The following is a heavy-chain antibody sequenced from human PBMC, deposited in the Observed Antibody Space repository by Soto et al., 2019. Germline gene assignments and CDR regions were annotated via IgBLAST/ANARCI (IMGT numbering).Heavy chain of an antibody. J-gene: IGHJ4*02. CDR1: GGSVSSGDHY. V-gene: IGHV4-30-4*01. Sequence: PSETLSLTCAVSGGSVSSGDHYWSWIPQPPEKRLQSIAYLPDTGSTCYSPSLNNRCTISVDTSKNMFSLRLGSVTAADTAVYYWAMGRRYCFGSYYWSQGIWVTVSS. D-gene: IGHD3-3*01. CDR3: AMGRRYCFGSYY. CDR2: LPDTGST.